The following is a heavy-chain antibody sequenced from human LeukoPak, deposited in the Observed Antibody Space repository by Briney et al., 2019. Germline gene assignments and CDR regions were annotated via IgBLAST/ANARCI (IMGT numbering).Heavy chain of an antibody. CDR1: GYTFTGYY. Sequence: GASVKVSCKASGYTFTGYYMHWVRQAPGQGLEWMGWINPNSGGTNYAQKFQGRVTMTRDTSISTAYMELSRLRSDDTAVYYCARGRGYCSGGSCYALDVWGKGTTVTISS. CDR2: INPNSGGT. J-gene: IGHJ6*04. CDR3: ARGRGYCSGGSCYALDV. D-gene: IGHD2-15*01. V-gene: IGHV1-2*02.